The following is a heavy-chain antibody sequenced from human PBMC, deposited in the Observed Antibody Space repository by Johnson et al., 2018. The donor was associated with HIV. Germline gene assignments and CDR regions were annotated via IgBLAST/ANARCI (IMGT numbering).Heavy chain of an antibody. J-gene: IGHJ3*02. V-gene: IGHV3-53*01. CDR3: ARFDSFDAFDI. D-gene: IGHD3-9*01. CDR1: GFTVSRNY. Sequence: EVQLVESGGGLIQPGGSLRLSCAASGFTVSRNYMNWVRQAPGEGLAWVSIIYSDGVTYYADSVTGRFTISRDNSKNTLYLQMNSLRAEDTAVYYCARFDSFDAFDIWGQGTMVIVS. CDR2: IYSDGVT.